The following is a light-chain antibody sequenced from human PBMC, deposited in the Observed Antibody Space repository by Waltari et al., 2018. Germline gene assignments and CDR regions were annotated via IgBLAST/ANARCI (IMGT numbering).Light chain of an antibody. Sequence: IVMTQSPATLSVSPGERATLSCRASQSVSSSYLAWYQQKPGQAPRLLIYGASNRATDIPDRFTGSGSGTDFTLTINRLEPEDFAVYYCQQYGNSRGSFGQGTKLEIK. J-gene: IGKJ2*03. CDR3: QQYGNSRGS. V-gene: IGKV3-20*01. CDR1: QSVSSSY. CDR2: GAS.